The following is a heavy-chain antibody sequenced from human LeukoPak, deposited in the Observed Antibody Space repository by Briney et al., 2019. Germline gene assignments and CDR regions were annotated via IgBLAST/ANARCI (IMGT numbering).Heavy chain of an antibody. J-gene: IGHJ4*02. D-gene: IGHD6-13*01. CDR2: ISGSGGSGGRT. CDR3: ARVGAAARGDY. V-gene: IGHV3-23*01. Sequence: GGSLRLSCEASGYTFKGYGLTWVRQAPGKGLEWVSGISGSGGSGGRTYYADSVRGRFTISRDNSKNTVDLQMNSLRGEDTALYYCARVGAAARGDYWGQGTLVTVSS. CDR1: GYTFKGYG.